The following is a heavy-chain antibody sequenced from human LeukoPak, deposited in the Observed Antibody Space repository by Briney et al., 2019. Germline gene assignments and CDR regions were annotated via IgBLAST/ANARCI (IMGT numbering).Heavy chain of an antibody. Sequence: ASVKVSCKASGYTFTSYGIRWVRQAPGQGLEWMGWISAYNGNTHYAQKLQGRVTMTTDTSTSTAYMELRSLRSDDTAVYYCARDYRGRGSRYFDYWGQGTLVTVSS. CDR3: ARDYRGRGSRYFDY. V-gene: IGHV1-18*01. D-gene: IGHD3-16*01. CDR1: GYTFTSYG. J-gene: IGHJ4*02. CDR2: ISAYNGNT.